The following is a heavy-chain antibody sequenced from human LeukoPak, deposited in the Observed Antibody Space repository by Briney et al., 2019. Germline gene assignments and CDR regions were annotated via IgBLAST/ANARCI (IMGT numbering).Heavy chain of an antibody. CDR1: GGSISSSSYY. V-gene: IGHV4-39*01. J-gene: IGHJ4*02. CDR3: ARRLCLGGVDS. Sequence: PSETLSLTCTVSGGSISSSSYYWGWIRQPPGKGLEWIGSIYYSGSTYYNPSLKSRVTISVDTSKNQFSLKLSSMTAADTAVYYCARRLCLGGVDSGGQEPLVTVSS. CDR2: IYYSGST. D-gene: IGHD3-10*02.